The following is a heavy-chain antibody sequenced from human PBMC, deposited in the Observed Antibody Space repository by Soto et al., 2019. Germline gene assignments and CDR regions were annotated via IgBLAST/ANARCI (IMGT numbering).Heavy chain of an antibody. Sequence: QITLKESGPTLVKPTQTLTLTCTFSGFSLSTSGVGVGWIRQPPGKALEWLALIYWDDDKRYSPSLKSRLTITKDTAKNQVVLTLPHLAPVDTATYYCAHTLYSYGSGNRTGDYWGQGTLVTVSS. D-gene: IGHD3-10*01. V-gene: IGHV2-5*02. CDR3: AHTLYSYGSGNRTGDY. CDR2: IYWDDDK. CDR1: GFSLSTSGVG. J-gene: IGHJ4*02.